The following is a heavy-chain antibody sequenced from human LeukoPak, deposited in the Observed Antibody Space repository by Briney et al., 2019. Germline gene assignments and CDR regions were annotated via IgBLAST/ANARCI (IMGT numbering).Heavy chain of an antibody. CDR2: INHSGST. CDR3: ARGHWSLVNYDILTGRYGSNWFDP. J-gene: IGHJ5*02. V-gene: IGHV4-34*01. D-gene: IGHD3-9*01. Sequence: PSETLSLTCAVYGGSFSGYYWSWIRQPPGKGLEWIGEINHSGSTNYNPSLKSRVTISVDTSKNQFSLKLSSVTAADTAVYYCARGHWSLVNYDILTGRYGSNWFDPWGQGTLVTVSS. CDR1: GGSFSGYY.